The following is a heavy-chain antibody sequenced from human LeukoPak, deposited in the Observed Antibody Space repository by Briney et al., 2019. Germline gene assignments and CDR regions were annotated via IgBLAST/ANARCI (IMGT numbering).Heavy chain of an antibody. CDR3: AKDLGSGWLARTTYYFDY. J-gene: IGHJ4*02. V-gene: IGHV3-23*01. D-gene: IGHD5-24*01. Sequence: GGSLRLSCAASGFTFSSYAMSWVRQAPGKGLEWVSAISGSGGSTYYADSVKGRFTISRDNSKNTLYLQMNSLRAEDTAVYYCAKDLGSGWLARTTYYFDYWGQGTLVTVSS. CDR2: ISGSGGST. CDR1: GFTFSSYA.